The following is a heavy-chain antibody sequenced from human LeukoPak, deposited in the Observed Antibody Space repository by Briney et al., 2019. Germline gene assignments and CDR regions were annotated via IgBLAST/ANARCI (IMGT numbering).Heavy chain of an antibody. Sequence: PSQTLSLTCTVSGGSISSGGYYWSWIRQHPGKGLEWIGYIYYSGSTYYNPSLKSRVTISVDTSKNQFSLKLSSVTAADTAVYYCAAEDSSGLDDAFDIWGQGTMVTVSS. CDR2: IYYSGST. J-gene: IGHJ3*02. CDR3: AAEDSSGLDDAFDI. CDR1: GGSISSGGYY. V-gene: IGHV4-31*03. D-gene: IGHD3-22*01.